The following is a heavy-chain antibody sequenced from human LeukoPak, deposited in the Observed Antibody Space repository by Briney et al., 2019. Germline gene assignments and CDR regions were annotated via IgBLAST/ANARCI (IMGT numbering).Heavy chain of an antibody. Sequence: PGGSLRLSCAASGFTFSGSAMHWVRQASGKGLEWVGRIRSKAHSYATAYAASVKGRFTISRDDSKNTAYLQMNSLKTEDTAVYYCAKTLQPRGGSYQYGWFDYWGQGTLVTVSS. D-gene: IGHD3-16*02. CDR2: IRSKAHSYAT. J-gene: IGHJ4*02. CDR1: GFTFSGSA. V-gene: IGHV3-73*01. CDR3: AKTLQPRGGSYQYGWFDY.